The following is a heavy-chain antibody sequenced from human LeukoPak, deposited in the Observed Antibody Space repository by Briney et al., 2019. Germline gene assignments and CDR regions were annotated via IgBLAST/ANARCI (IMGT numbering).Heavy chain of an antibody. CDR3: TTPQYSSSSLDYYYYMDV. Sequence: PGGSLRLSWAASGFTFSNAWMSWVRQAPGKGLEWVGRIKSKTDGGTTDYAAPVKGRFTISRDDSKNTLYLQMNSLKTEDTAVYYCTTPQYSSSSLDYYYYMDVWGKGTTVTVSS. D-gene: IGHD6-6*01. J-gene: IGHJ6*03. CDR1: GFTFSNAW. CDR2: IKSKTDGGTT. V-gene: IGHV3-15*01.